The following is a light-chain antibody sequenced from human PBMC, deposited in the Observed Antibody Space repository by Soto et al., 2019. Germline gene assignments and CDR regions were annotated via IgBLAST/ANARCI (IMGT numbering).Light chain of an antibody. CDR2: GAY. J-gene: IGKJ5*01. CDR3: EQYKHLPL. V-gene: IGKV3-15*01. Sequence: EIQMTPSPGTXSVSERERATLSCRASQSVSSNSAWYKQTPGKXPXXLLYGAYNRATGIPTRISGSGGGTVLPPTSSRVQYEDCAFYYCEQYKHLPLFGHGTGLEI. CDR1: QSVSSN.